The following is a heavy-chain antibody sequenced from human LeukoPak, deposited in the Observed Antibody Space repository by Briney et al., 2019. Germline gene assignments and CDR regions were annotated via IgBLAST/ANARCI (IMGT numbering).Heavy chain of an antibody. D-gene: IGHD3-3*01. CDR2: IVVGSGNT. V-gene: IGHV1-58*01. CDR3: ARSGAWYYDFWSGYYYYYYMDV. CDR1: GFTFTSSA. J-gene: IGHJ6*03. Sequence: SVKVSCKASGFTFTSSAVQWVRQARGQRLEWIGWIVVGSGNTNYAQKFQERVTITRNTSISTAYMELSSLRSEDTAVYYCARSGAWYYDFWSGYYYYYYMDVWGKGTTVTVSS.